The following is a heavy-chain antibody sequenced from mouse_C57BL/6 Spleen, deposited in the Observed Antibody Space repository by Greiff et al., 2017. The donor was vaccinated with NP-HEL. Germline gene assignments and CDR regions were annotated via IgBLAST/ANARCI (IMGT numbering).Heavy chain of an antibody. Sequence: DVKLVESGGGLVKPGGSLKLSCAASGFTFSDYGMHWVRQAPEKGLEWVAYISSGSSTIYYADTVKGRFTISIDNAKNTLFLQMTSLRSEDTAMYYCAKSNYYAMDYWGQGTSVTVSS. CDR1: GFTFSDYG. CDR2: ISSGSSTI. J-gene: IGHJ4*01. D-gene: IGHD5-1*01. V-gene: IGHV5-17*01. CDR3: AKSNYYAMDY.